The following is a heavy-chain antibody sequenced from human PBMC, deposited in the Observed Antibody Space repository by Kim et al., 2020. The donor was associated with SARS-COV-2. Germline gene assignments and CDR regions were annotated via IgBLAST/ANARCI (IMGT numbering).Heavy chain of an antibody. V-gene: IGHV3-48*03. Sequence: KYYADSLRGRFTISRDNDKNSLYLQMNSLRAEDTAVYYCARGPNYSPFDYWGQGTLVTVSS. CDR3: ARGPNYSPFDY. J-gene: IGHJ4*02. CDR2: K. D-gene: IGHD4-4*01.